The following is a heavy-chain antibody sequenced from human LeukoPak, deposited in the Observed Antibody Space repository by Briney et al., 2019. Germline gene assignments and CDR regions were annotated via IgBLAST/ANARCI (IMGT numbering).Heavy chain of an antibody. D-gene: IGHD3-22*01. V-gene: IGHV4-59*12. Sequence: SETLSLTCTVSGGSISSYYWSWIRQPPGKGLEWLGYIYYSGSTNYNPSLKSRVTMSVDTSKSQFSLKLSSVTAADTAVYYCARERGNYYDSSGYSNWFDPWGHGTLVTVSS. J-gene: IGHJ5*02. CDR1: GGSISSYY. CDR3: ARERGNYYDSSGYSNWFDP. CDR2: IYYSGST.